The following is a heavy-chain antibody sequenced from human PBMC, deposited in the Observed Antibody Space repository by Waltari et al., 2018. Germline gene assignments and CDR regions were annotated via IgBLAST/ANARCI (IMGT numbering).Heavy chain of an antibody. Sequence: QVQLQQWGAGPLKPSETLSLTCEAYGGSFTASSWSWIRQPPGKGLEWIGEIDPPGTSHYTPSLKSRVTISVDTSKNQLSLRLSSVTAADTAVYYCARARLPLPAYYFYYYMDVWGKGTTVTISS. CDR3: ARARLPLPAYYFYYYMDV. CDR1: GGSFTASS. V-gene: IGHV4-34*01. D-gene: IGHD4-17*01. J-gene: IGHJ6*03. CDR2: IDPPGTS.